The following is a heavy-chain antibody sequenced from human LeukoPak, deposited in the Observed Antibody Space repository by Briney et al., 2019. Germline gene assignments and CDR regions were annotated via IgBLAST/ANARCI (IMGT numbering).Heavy chain of an antibody. CDR1: GFPFSAYD. CDR2: FGSAGDT. V-gene: IGHV3-13*01. CDR3: VRGALPGDNWYFDL. J-gene: IGHJ2*01. Sequence: GGSLRLSCAPSGFPFSAYDMHWVRQAPGKGLEWVSAFGSAGDTYYPDAVKGRFTTSRDYAKNSLFLQMNNLIAGDTAVYFCVRGALPGDNWYFDLWGRGTLVTVSS.